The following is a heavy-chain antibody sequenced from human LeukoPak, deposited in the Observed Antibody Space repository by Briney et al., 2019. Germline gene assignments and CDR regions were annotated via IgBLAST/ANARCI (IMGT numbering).Heavy chain of an antibody. Sequence: PGGSLRLSCEASGFIFSHYAMHWVRQAPDKGLDWVAVIYHAGTIYAESVKGRFIISRDDSRNTLYLQMNSLEIEDTAVYFCARGALQARPDYWGQGTLITVSS. CDR1: GFIFSHYA. J-gene: IGHJ4*02. D-gene: IGHD6-6*01. V-gene: IGHV3-33*01. CDR3: ARGALQARPDY. CDR2: IYHAGTI.